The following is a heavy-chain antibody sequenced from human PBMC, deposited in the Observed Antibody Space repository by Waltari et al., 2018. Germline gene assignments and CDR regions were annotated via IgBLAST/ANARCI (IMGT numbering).Heavy chain of an antibody. D-gene: IGHD3-10*01. CDR1: SYSIRSGYF. CDR3: VRDLGGSGNSWFDA. CDR2: ISHSAKT. V-gene: IGHV4-38-2*02. J-gene: IGHJ5*02. Sequence: QVQLQESGPGLARPSETLSLTCPVSSYSIRSGYFWGWIRQPPGKGLQWIGSISHSAKTYYNPSLKSRVSMSVDTSKNLFALKVTSVTAADTATYYCVRDLGGSGNSWFDAWGQGTLVIVSS.